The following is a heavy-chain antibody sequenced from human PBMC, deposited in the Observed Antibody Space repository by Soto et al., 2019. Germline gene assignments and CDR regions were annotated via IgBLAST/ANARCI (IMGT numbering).Heavy chain of an antibody. J-gene: IGHJ4*02. CDR1: GGSFSGYY. CDR3: ARGGSSGWLSLRYYFDY. D-gene: IGHD6-19*01. Sequence: QVQLQQWGAGLLKPSETLSLTCAVYGGSFSGYYWSWIRQPPGKGLEWIGEINHSGSTNYNPSLRSRVTISVDTSKNQFYLKLSSVTAADTAVYYCARGGSSGWLSLRYYFDYWGQGTLVTVSS. CDR2: INHSGST. V-gene: IGHV4-34*01.